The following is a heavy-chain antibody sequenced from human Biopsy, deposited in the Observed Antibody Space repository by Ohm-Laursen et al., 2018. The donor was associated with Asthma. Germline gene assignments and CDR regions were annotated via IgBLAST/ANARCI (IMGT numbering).Heavy chain of an antibody. CDR3: ARLTCSGGSCYSGDFQH. Sequence: GESLKISCNGSGYSFTSYWIGWGRQMPGKGLEWMGIIYPGESDTRYSPSFQGQVTISADKSISTAYLQWSSLKASDTAMYYCARLTCSGGSCYSGDFQHWGQGTLVTVSS. CDR1: GYSFTSYW. D-gene: IGHD2-15*01. J-gene: IGHJ1*01. CDR2: IYPGESDT. V-gene: IGHV5-51*01.